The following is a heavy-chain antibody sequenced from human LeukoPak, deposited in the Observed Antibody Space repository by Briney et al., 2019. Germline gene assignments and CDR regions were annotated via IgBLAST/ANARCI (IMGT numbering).Heavy chain of an antibody. V-gene: IGHV1-18*01. CDR2: ISAYNGNT. D-gene: IGHD1-1*01. Sequence: ASVKVSCKASGYTFTSYGISWVRQAPGQGLEWMGWISAYNGNTNYAQKFQGRVTMTRDTSTSTVYMELSSLRSEDTAVYYCARDVSGGTGTALGAFDIWGQGTMVTVSS. J-gene: IGHJ3*02. CDR3: ARDVSGGTGTALGAFDI. CDR1: GYTFTSYG.